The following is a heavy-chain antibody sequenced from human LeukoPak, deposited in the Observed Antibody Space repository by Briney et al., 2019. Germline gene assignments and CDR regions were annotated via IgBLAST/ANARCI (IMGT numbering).Heavy chain of an antibody. J-gene: IGHJ4*02. D-gene: IGHD3-3*01. CDR1: GFTFSSYA. V-gene: IGHV3-30-3*01. CDR3: ARALDFPDPLDY. CDR2: ISYDGSNK. Sequence: GGSLRLSCAASGFTFSSYAMHWVRQAPGKGLEWVAVISYDGSNKYYADSVKGRFTISRDNSKNTLYLQMNSLRAEDTAVYYCARALDFPDPLDYWGQGTLVTVSS.